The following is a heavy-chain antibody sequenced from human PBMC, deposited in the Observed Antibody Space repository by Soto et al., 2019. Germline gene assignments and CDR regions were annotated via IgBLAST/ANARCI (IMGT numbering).Heavy chain of an antibody. Sequence: QVQLVQSGAEVKKPGSSVKVSCKASGGTFSSYAISWVRQAPGQGLEWMGGIIPIFSTANYAQKFQGRVTITADESTSTAYMELSSLRSEDTAVYYCARSGRYDYVWGSYRPNFDYWGQGTLVTVSS. J-gene: IGHJ4*02. CDR1: GGTFSSYA. D-gene: IGHD3-16*02. V-gene: IGHV1-69*01. CDR3: ARSGRYDYVWGSYRPNFDY. CDR2: IIPIFSTA.